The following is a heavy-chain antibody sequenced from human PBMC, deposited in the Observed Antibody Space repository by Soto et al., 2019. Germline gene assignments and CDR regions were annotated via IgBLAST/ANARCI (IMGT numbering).Heavy chain of an antibody. D-gene: IGHD6-19*01. Sequence: QVQLAQSGAEVKKPGASVKVSCKASGYTFTNYYMHWVRQAPGQGLEGMGLINPSGSSTSYTRKFQDRVTKTRDTSTSTVHMELSSLRSEVTAVYYCVSGIAVALHAGIDYWGQGTLVTVSS. V-gene: IGHV1-46*01. CDR2: INPSGSST. CDR1: GYTFTNYY. J-gene: IGHJ4*02. CDR3: VSGIAVALHAGIDY.